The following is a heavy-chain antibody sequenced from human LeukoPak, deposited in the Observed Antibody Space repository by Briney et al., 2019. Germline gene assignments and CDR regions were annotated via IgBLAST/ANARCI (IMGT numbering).Heavy chain of an antibody. CDR2: IYPGDSDT. V-gene: IGHV5-51*01. D-gene: IGHD3-16*01. CDR1: GYSFPTYW. J-gene: IGHJ5*02. CDR3: ATLRAEGSNWFDP. Sequence: GESLKISCKGSGYSFPTYWIGWVRQMPGKGLEWMGIIYPGDSDTGYSPSFQGQVTISVDKSISTAYLQWSSLKASDTAIYYCATLRAEGSNWFDPWGQGTLVTVSS.